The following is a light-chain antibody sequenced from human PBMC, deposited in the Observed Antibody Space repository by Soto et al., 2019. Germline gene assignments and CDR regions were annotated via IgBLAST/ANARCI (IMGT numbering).Light chain of an antibody. Sequence: QSALTQPASVSGSPGQSITISCTGTSDNYVSWYQQHPGKAPKLMIYGVTNRPSGVSNRFSGSKSGNTASLTISGLQTEDEADYYCSSYTNSRTLLFGTRTKLTVL. CDR2: GVT. V-gene: IGLV2-14*01. J-gene: IGLJ1*01. CDR1: SDNY. CDR3: SSYTNSRTLL.